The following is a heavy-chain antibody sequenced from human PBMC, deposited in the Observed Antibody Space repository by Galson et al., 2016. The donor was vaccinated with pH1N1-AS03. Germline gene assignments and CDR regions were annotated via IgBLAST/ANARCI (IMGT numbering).Heavy chain of an antibody. CDR3: ARDPENYDFWSGFLRGFDV. J-gene: IGHJ6*02. CDR1: GGSISSGSYY. D-gene: IGHD3-3*01. CDR2: IYTSGST. Sequence: TLSLTCTVSGGSISSGSYYWSWIRQPAGKGLEWIGRIYTSGSTNYNPSLKSRVTISLDTSKNQFSLKLSYVTAADTAVYYCARDPENYDFWSGFLRGFDVWGQGTTVAVSS. V-gene: IGHV4-61*02.